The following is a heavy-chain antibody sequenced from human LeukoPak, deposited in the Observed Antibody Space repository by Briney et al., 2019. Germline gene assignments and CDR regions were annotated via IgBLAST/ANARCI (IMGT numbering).Heavy chain of an antibody. J-gene: IGHJ5*02. D-gene: IGHD3-10*01. CDR1: GGSVSSGSYY. CDR3: ARDPSFEEQAVGWFDP. V-gene: IGHV4-61*01. CDR2: IYYSGST. Sequence: PSETLSLTCTVSGGSVSSGSYYWSWIRQPPGKGLEWIGYIYYSGSTNYNPSLKSRVTISVDTSKNQFSLKLSSVTAADTAVYYCARDPSFEEQAVGWFDPWGQGTLVTVSS.